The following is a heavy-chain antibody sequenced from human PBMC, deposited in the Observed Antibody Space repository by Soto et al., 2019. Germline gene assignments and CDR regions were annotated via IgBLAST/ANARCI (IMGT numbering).Heavy chain of an antibody. V-gene: IGHV1-18*01. J-gene: IGHJ4*02. CDR2: INGNTGHT. CDR1: GYTFSRYG. CDR3: ARDDEVRGSRTDY. D-gene: IGHD3-10*01. Sequence: VKVSCKTSGYTFSRYGITWVRQAPGQGLEWMGWINGNTGHTIYAMNLEDRLTISTDTSTSTAYMELRSLKSDDTAVYYCARDDEVRGSRTDYWGQGTLVTVSS.